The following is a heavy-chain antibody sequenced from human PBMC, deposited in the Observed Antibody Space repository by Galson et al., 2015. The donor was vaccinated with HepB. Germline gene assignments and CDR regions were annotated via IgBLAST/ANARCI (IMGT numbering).Heavy chain of an antibody. CDR1: GFSLSTTGMR. CDR2: IDWDDDK. J-gene: IGHJ3*01. CDR3: ARTPDTTMVTHSFDV. Sequence: PALVKPTQTLTLTCTFSGFSLSTTGMRVIWIRQPPGKALEWLARIDWDDDKYYSTSLKTRLTISKDTSKSQVVLTMTNMDPVDTATYYCARTPDTTMVTHSFDVWGQGTMVTVSS. D-gene: IGHD5-18*01. V-gene: IGHV2-70*04.